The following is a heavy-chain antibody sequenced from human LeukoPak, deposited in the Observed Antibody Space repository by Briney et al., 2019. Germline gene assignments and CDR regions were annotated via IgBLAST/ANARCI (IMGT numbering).Heavy chain of an antibody. Sequence: PSETLSVTCTISGDSISSSSYYWDWIRQCPGKGLEWIGTIYYSGSTYYNASLKSRLFISIDTSNNQFSLRLSFVTAADTAVYYCARRRYYDSTDYLDWGQGTLITVSS. CDR3: ARRRYYDSTDYLD. J-gene: IGHJ1*01. CDR2: IYYSGST. CDR1: GDSISSSSYY. D-gene: IGHD3-22*01. V-gene: IGHV4-39*01.